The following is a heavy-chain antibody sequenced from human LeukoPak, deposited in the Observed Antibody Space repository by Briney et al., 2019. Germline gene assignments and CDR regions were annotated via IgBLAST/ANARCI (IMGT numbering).Heavy chain of an antibody. V-gene: IGHV5-51*01. CDR3: ARPKGRDGYDLDFDY. CDR1: GYSFTAFW. D-gene: IGHD5-24*01. Sequence: GESLKISCKGSGYSFTAFWIAWVRQMPGKGLEWMGIIYPGDSDTIYSPSFQGQVTISADKSISTAYLQWSSLKASDTAMYYCARPKGRDGYDLDFDYWGQGTLVTVS. CDR2: IYPGDSDT. J-gene: IGHJ4*02.